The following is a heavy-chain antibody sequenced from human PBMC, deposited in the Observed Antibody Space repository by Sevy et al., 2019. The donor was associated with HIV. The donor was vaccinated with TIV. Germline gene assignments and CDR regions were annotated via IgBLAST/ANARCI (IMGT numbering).Heavy chain of an antibody. J-gene: IGHJ4*02. V-gene: IGHV2-5*02. Sequence: SGPTLVKPTQTLTLTCTFSGFSLSTNGVAVGWIRQPPGKALEWLALVYWDDDKRYSPSLKSRLTISKDTYKNLVVLTMTNVDPVDTATYYCAHSPFYDSSGPRRDFDYWGQGTLVTVSS. CDR3: AHSPFYDSSGPRRDFDY. D-gene: IGHD3-22*01. CDR2: VYWDDDK. CDR1: GFSLSTNGVA.